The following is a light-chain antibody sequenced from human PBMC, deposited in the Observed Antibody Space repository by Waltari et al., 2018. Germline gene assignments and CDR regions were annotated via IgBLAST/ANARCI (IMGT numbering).Light chain of an antibody. CDR1: QSINNW. CDR3: QQYATYPWT. Sequence: DIQMTQSPSTLSAYVGDRVTIVCRASQSINNWLAWYQGKPGKAPKLLSHKVSKLEGGVPSRFSGHGSGAEFTLTISSLQSDDVAPYYGQQYATYPWTFGQGTKVEVK. CDR2: KVS. J-gene: IGKJ1*01. V-gene: IGKV1-5*03.